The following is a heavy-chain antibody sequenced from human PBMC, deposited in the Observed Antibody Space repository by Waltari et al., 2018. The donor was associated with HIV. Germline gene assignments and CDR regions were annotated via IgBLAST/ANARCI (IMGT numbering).Heavy chain of an antibody. V-gene: IGHV4-61*02. CDR2: SHASGRT. CDR3: ASGPTAMGTFDS. J-gene: IGHJ4*02. CDR1: GGSLSGGGYY. Sequence: QVQLQASGEGLVKPSQTLSLTCTVSGGSLSGGGYYLGWFRQPAGKGLDWIGRSHASGRTNYNTSLRSRVTISVDASKNQFSLKLTSVTAADTAVYFCASGPTAMGTFDSWGQGTLVTVSS. D-gene: IGHD5-18*01.